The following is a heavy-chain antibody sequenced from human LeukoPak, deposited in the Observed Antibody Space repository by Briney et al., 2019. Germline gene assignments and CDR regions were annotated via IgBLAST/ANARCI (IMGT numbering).Heavy chain of an antibody. V-gene: IGHV3-7*01. CDR3: ARDRRQWLVLMGYFDY. CDR1: GFTFSSYW. CDR2: IKQDGSEK. D-gene: IGHD6-19*01. J-gene: IGHJ4*02. Sequence: PGGSLRLSCAASGFTFSSYWMSWVRQAPGKGLEWVANIKQDGSEKYYVDSVKGRFTISRDNAKNSLYLQMNSLRAEDTAVYYCARDRRQWLVLMGYFDYWGQGTLVTVSS.